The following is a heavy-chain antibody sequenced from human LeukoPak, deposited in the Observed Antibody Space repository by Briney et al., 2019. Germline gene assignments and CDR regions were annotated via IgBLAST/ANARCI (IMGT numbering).Heavy chain of an antibody. Sequence: GGSLRLSCAASGFTFSSYWMHWVRQAPGKGLVWVSRINSDGSSTSYADSVKGRFTISRDNSKNTLYLQMNSLRAEDTAVYYCAKDISVGATYFDYWGQGTLVTVSS. D-gene: IGHD1-26*01. CDR3: AKDISVGATYFDY. CDR1: GFTFSSYW. J-gene: IGHJ4*02. V-gene: IGHV3-74*01. CDR2: INSDGSST.